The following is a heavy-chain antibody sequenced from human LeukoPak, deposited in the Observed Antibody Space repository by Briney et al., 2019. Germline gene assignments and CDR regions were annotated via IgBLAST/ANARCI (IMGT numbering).Heavy chain of an antibody. CDR1: GYTFTGYY. CDR2: INPNSGGT. J-gene: IGHJ4*02. V-gene: IGHV1-2*02. Sequence: ASVEVSCKASGYTFTGYYMHWVRQAPGQGLEWMGWINPNSGGTNYAQKFQGRATMTRDTSISTAYMELSRLRSDDTAVYYCARGDCSSTSCYTFDYWGQGTLVTVSS. CDR3: ARGDCSSTSCYTFDY. D-gene: IGHD2-2*02.